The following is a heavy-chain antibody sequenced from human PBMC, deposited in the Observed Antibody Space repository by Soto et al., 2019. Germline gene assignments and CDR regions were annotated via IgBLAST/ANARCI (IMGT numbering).Heavy chain of an antibody. CDR1: GGSISSYY. D-gene: IGHD1-1*01. V-gene: IGHV4-59*08. J-gene: IGHJ4*02. CDR2: IYYSGST. CDR3: ARRYGYSFDY. Sequence: QVQLQESGPGLVKPSETLSLTCTVSGGSISSYYWSWIRQPPGKGLEWIGYIYYSGSTNYNPSLKCRVTISVATSKNQFSLKLSSVPAADTAVYYCARRYGYSFDYWGQGTLVTVSS.